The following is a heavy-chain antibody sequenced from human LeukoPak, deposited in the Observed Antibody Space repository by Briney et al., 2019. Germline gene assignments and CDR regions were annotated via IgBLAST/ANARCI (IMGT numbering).Heavy chain of an antibody. CDR1: GFTLGDYA. CDR2: IRSKAYGGTT. CDR3: TSSASGWYPIADY. J-gene: IGHJ4*02. V-gene: IGHV3-49*04. Sequence: GGSLRLSCTASGFTLGDYAMSWVRQAPGKGLEWVGFIRSKAYGGTTEYAASVKGRFTISRDDSKSIAYLQMNSLKTEDTAVYYCTSSASGWYPIADYWGQGTLVTVSS. D-gene: IGHD6-19*01.